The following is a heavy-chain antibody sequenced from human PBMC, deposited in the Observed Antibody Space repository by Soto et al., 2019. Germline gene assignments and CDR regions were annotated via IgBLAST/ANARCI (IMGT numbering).Heavy chain of an antibody. D-gene: IGHD4-17*01. CDR3: AKAQGTTVTGVFGY. J-gene: IGHJ4*02. Sequence: QVQLVESGGGVVQPGRSLRLSCAASGFTFSSYGMHWVRQAPGKGLEWVAVISYDGSNKYYADSVKGRFTISRDNSKNTLYLQMNSLRAEDTAVYYCAKAQGTTVTGVFGYWGQGTLVTVSS. CDR1: GFTFSSYG. CDR2: ISYDGSNK. V-gene: IGHV3-30*18.